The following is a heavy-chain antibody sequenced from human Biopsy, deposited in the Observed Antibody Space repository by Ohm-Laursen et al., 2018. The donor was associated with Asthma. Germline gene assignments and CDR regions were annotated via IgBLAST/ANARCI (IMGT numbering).Heavy chain of an antibody. CDR2: ISYDGNHK. Sequence: SLRLSCAASGFMFRSFGMHWVRQAPGKGLEWVAVISYDGNHKFYEDSVKGRFTISRDNSKNTLYLQMNSLRTEDTAVYYCAKRRGYSGHDSDYWGQGTLVIVSS. CDR3: AKRRGYSGHDSDY. CDR1: GFMFRSFG. V-gene: IGHV3-30*18. D-gene: IGHD5-12*01. J-gene: IGHJ4*02.